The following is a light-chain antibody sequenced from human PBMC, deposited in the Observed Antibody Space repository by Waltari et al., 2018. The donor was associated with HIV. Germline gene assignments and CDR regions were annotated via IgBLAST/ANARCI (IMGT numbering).Light chain of an antibody. CDR1: NIGGKS. CDR3: QVWDRSSDHWV. J-gene: IGLJ3*02. V-gene: IGLV3-21*04. CDR2: DGS. Sequence: SYVLTQPPSVSVAPGETARITCGGNNIGGKSVHWYQQKPGQAPVLLIFDGSDRPPGLPGRFAGSESGNTATLTSSRVEAGDEADYYWQVWDRSSDHWVFGGGTKLPVL.